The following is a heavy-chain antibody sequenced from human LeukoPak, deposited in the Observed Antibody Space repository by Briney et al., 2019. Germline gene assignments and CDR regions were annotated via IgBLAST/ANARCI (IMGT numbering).Heavy chain of an antibody. D-gene: IGHD2-15*01. V-gene: IGHV3-9*01. Sequence: GGSLRLSCAASGFTFSSYAMSWVRQAPGKGLEWVSVISWNSGNIQYADSVKGRFTVSRDNAKNALYLQMHSLRAEDTALYYCAKDGSGSNYYYYMDVWGKGTTVTISS. CDR2: ISWNSGNI. CDR1: GFTFSSYA. CDR3: AKDGSGSNYYYYMDV. J-gene: IGHJ6*03.